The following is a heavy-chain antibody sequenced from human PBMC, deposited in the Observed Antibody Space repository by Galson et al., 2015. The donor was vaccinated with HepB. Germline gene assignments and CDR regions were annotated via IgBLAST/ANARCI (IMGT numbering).Heavy chain of an antibody. J-gene: IGHJ4*02. CDR3: ARAAGGSTARNFDH. Sequence: LSLTCTVSGGPISCYYWSWIRQSPGKGLEWIAHIYYTGSTYYNPSLKSRATISLDMSKNQCSLKLGSVTAADTAVYYCARAAGGSTARNFDHWGQGTLVAVSS. V-gene: IGHV4-59*13. CDR2: IYYTGST. D-gene: IGHD1-14*01. CDR1: GGPISCYY.